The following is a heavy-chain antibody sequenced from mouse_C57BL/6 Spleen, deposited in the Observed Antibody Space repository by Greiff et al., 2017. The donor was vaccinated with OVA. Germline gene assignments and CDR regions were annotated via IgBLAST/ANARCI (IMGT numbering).Heavy chain of an antibody. CDR2: INPSTGGT. D-gene: IGHD2-4*01. V-gene: IGHV1-42*01. CDR1: GYSFTGYY. J-gene: IGHJ2*01. Sequence: EVKLMESGPELVKPGASVKISCKASGYSFTGYYMNWVKQSPEKSLEWIGEINPSTGGTTYNQKFKAKATLTVDKSSSTAYMQLKSLTSEDSAVYYCATYDYDFDYWGQGTTLTVSS. CDR3: ATYDYDFDY.